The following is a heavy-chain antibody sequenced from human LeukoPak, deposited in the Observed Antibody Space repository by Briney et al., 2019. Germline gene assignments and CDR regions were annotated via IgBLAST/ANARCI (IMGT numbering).Heavy chain of an antibody. J-gene: IGHJ4*02. CDR3: AKDDGEVGATSLDY. CDR2: IWYDGSNK. D-gene: IGHD1-26*01. Sequence: GGSLRLSCAASGFTFSSYGMHWVRQAPGKGLGWVAVIWYDGSNKYYADSVKGRFTISRDNSKNTLYLQMNSLRAEDTAVYYCAKDDGEVGATSLDYWGQGTLVTVSS. CDR1: GFTFSSYG. V-gene: IGHV3-33*06.